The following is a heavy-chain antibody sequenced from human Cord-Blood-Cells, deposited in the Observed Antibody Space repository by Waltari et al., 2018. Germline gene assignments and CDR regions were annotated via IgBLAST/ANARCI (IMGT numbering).Heavy chain of an antibody. D-gene: IGHD2-21*01. CDR3: ASSYCGGDCYSRDFDY. Sequence: QITLKESGPTLVKPTQTLTLTCTFSGFSLSTRGVGVGWIRQPPGKALEWLAIIYWDDDKRYSPSLKVRLNITKDTAKNQVVLTMTNMYPVDTATYYCASSYCGGDCYSRDFDYWGQGTLVTVSS. CDR2: IYWDDDK. J-gene: IGHJ4*02. CDR1: GFSLSTRGVG. V-gene: IGHV2-5*02.